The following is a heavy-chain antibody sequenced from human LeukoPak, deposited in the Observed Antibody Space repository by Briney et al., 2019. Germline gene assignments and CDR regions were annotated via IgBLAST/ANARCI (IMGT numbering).Heavy chain of an antibody. CDR3: ARDFSSSSTVYYYYYMDV. CDR1: GGSISSSNW. D-gene: IGHD6-6*01. J-gene: IGHJ6*03. V-gene: IGHV4-4*02. Sequence: PSETLSLTCAVSGGSISSSNWWSWIRQPPGKGLEWIGEIYHSGSTNYNPSLKSRVTISVDKSKTQFSLKLSSVTAADTAIYYCARDFSSSSTVYYYYYMDVWGKGTTVTVSS. CDR2: IYHSGST.